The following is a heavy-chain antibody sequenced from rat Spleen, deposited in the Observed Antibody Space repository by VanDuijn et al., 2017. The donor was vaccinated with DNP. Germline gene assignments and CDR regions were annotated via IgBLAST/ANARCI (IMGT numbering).Heavy chain of an antibody. CDR2: IIFDGSNT. D-gene: IGHD5-1*01. Sequence: EVQLVESGGKLVQPGNSLKVSCAASGFTFSGFAMAWVRQSPKKGLEWVATIIFDGSNTYYRDSVKGRFTISRDNAKSTLYLQMNSLRSDDMATYYCARHIWTGYYFDYWGQGVMVTVSS. CDR1: GFTFSGFA. CDR3: ARHIWTGYYFDY. J-gene: IGHJ2*01. V-gene: IGHV5-17*01.